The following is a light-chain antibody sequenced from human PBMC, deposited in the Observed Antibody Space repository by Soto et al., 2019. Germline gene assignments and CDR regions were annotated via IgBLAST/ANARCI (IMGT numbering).Light chain of an antibody. V-gene: IGKV1-12*01. CDR1: QDISIR. CDR2: RTS. CDR3: QQGNSLPYT. J-gene: IGKJ2*01. Sequence: DIQMTQSPSSVSASVGDRVTITCRASQDISIRVAWYQQKPGKAPKLLIYRTSTLQSGVPSRFSGSGSGTDFTLTISSLQPEDFATYYCQQGNSLPYTFGQGTKLEIK.